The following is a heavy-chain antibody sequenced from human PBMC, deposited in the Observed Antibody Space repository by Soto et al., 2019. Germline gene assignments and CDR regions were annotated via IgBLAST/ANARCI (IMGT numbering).Heavy chain of an antibody. CDR1: GLTFNSYW. D-gene: IGHD3-10*01. Sequence: EVQLVESGGGLVQPGGSLRLSCAASGLTFNSYWMSWVRQAPGKGLEWVANIKEDGSERYYLDSVKGRFTISRDNAKNSLYLQMDSLRAEDTAVYYCARATGADKEDYWGQGTLVTVSS. CDR2: IKEDGSER. CDR3: ARATGADKEDY. V-gene: IGHV3-7*04. J-gene: IGHJ4*02.